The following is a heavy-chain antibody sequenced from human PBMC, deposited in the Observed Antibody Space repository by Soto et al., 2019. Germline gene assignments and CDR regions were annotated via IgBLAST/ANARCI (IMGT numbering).Heavy chain of an antibody. CDR3: TRHSGTNSGFVDY. CDR2: IRSKAYGGTT. Sequence: PGGSLRLSCTASGFTFGDYAMSWFRQAPGKGLEWVGFIRSKAYGGTTEYAASVKGRFTISRDDSKSIAYLQMNSLKTEDTAVYYCTRHSGTNSGFVDYWGQGALVTVSS. D-gene: IGHD6-19*01. V-gene: IGHV3-49*03. J-gene: IGHJ4*02. CDR1: GFTFGDYA.